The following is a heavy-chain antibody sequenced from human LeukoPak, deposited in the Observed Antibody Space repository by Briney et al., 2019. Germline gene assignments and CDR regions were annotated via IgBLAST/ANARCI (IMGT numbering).Heavy chain of an antibody. J-gene: IGHJ4*02. V-gene: IGHV3-33*01. CDR2: IYDDGSKE. CDR1: GFTFSNYG. CDR3: ARDFKSGYVDS. D-gene: IGHD3-22*01. Sequence: GGSLRLSCAASGFTFSNYGMHWVRQAPGKGLEWVAVIYDDGSKEYFADSVKGRFTISRDNSKNTVLLQMHSLRAEDTAVFYCARDFKSGYVDSWGQGTLVTVSS.